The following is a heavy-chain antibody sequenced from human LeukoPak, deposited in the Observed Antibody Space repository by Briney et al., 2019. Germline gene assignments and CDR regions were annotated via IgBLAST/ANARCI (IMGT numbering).Heavy chain of an antibody. V-gene: IGHV3-74*01. CDR2: INNDGKWT. Sequence: PWGSLRLSCAASGFIFSNYWIYWVRQAPGKGLEYVSRINNDGKWTTYAESVKGRFTVSRDNAKNTVFLQMNSLRGEDTSMYYCARGGLDHAFDFWGQGKTVSVSS. CDR3: ARGGLDHAFDF. D-gene: IGHD3/OR15-3a*01. J-gene: IGHJ3*01. CDR1: GFIFSNYW.